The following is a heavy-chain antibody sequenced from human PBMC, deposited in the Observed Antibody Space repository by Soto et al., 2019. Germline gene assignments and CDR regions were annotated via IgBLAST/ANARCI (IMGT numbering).Heavy chain of an antibody. CDR2: ISSSSSYI. D-gene: IGHD3-10*01. V-gene: IGHV3-21*01. J-gene: IGHJ3*02. CDR3: ASRGRADAFDI. CDR1: GFTFSSYS. Sequence: GGSLRLSCAASGFTFSSYSMNWVRQAPGKGLEWVSSISSSSSYIYYADSVKGRFTNSRDNAKNSLYLQMNSLRAEDTAVYYCASRGRADAFDIWGQGTMVTVSS.